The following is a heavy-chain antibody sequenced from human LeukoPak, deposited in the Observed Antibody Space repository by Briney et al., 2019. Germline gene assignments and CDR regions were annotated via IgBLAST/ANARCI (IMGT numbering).Heavy chain of an antibody. D-gene: IGHD5-18*01. CDR2: IYWDDDK. CDR1: GLSLTTAGVG. V-gene: IGHV2-5*02. Sequence: SGPTLVKPAQTLTLTCTFSGLSLTTAGVGVGWIRQPPGKALEWLAVIYWDDDKHYSPSLQNRLTIPKDTSKNHVVLSLTNMDPVDAGTYYCAHRMIRGYTLGLGVVGAFDIWGQGTMVTVSS. CDR3: AHRMIRGYTLGLGVVGAFDI. J-gene: IGHJ3*02.